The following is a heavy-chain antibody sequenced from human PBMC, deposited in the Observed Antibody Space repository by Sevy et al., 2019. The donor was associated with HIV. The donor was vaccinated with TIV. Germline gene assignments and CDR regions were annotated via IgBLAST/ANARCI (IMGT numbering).Heavy chain of an antibody. CDR1: GGSIYSGSYY. Sequence: SETLSLTCTVSGGSIYSGSYYWSWIRQPAGKGLEWIGRIYTSGSTNYNPSLKSRVTMSVDTSKNQFSLNLSSVTAAVTAVYYCARGSGSYYVNWFDPWGQGTLVTVSS. V-gene: IGHV4-61*02. CDR2: IYTSGST. J-gene: IGHJ5*02. D-gene: IGHD3-10*01. CDR3: ARGSGSYYVNWFDP.